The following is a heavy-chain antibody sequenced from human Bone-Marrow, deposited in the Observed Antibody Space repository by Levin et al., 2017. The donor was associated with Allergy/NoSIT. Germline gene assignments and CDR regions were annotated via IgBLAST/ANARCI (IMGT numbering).Heavy chain of an antibody. CDR1: GFTFSGYA. CDR2: ISSDGSNK. D-gene: IGHD3-10*01. J-gene: IGHJ4*02. CDR3: ARDPYGSGGYFYYLDY. Sequence: PGGSLRLSCAASGFTFSGYAMHWVRQAPGKGLEWVAVISSDGSNKDYADSVTGRFTISRDNSRNTLFLQMNSQRVEDTAVYYCARDPYGSGGYFYYLDYWGQGTLVTVSS. V-gene: IGHV3-30-3*01.